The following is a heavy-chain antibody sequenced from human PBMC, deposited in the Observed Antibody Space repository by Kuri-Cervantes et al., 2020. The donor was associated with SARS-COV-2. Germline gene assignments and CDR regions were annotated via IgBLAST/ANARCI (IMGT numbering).Heavy chain of an antibody. Sequence: GSLRPSCTDSGGSISSYYWSWIRQPPGKGLEWIGYIYYSVSTNYNPSLKSRVTISVDTFKTQFSLTLSSVTAADTAVYYCARNPIRESGWFPPDYWAQGTRVTVSS. V-gene: IGHV4-59*01. CDR2: IYYSVST. J-gene: IGHJ4*02. CDR3: ARNPIRESGWFPPDY. D-gene: IGHD6-19*01. CDR1: GGSISSYY.